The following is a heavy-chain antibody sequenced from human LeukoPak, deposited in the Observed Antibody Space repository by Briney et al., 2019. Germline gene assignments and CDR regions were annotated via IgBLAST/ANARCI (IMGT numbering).Heavy chain of an antibody. CDR3: AREVYGRDGHTYFDY. D-gene: IGHD5-24*01. CDR1: GYTFTSYG. J-gene: IGHJ4*02. CDR2: ISAYNGNT. Sequence: ASVKVSCKASGYTFTSYGISWVRQAPGQGLEWMGWISAYNGNTNYAQKLQGRVTMTTDTSTSTAYMELRSLRSDDTAVYYCAREVYGRDGHTYFDYWGQGTLVTVSS. V-gene: IGHV1-18*01.